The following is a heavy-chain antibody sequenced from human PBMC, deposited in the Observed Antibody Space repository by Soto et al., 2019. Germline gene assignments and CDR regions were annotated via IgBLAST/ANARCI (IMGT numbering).Heavy chain of an antibody. J-gene: IGHJ4*02. V-gene: IGHV4-59*08. Sequence: QVQLQESGPGLVKPSETLSLTCTVSGGSISSYYWTWIRQPPGKGLEWIGFIYNSGNTHYNPSLRSRVTISVDTSKNQFSLKLRSVTAAYTAVYYCASMGYHYGSGSYPLDYWGQGTLVTVSS. CDR3: ASMGYHYGSGSYPLDY. CDR2: IYNSGNT. D-gene: IGHD3-10*01. CDR1: GGSISSYY.